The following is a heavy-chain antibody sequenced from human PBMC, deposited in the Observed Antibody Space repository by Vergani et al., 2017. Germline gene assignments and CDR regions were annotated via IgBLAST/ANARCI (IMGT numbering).Heavy chain of an antibody. CDR2: INRTGSR. V-gene: IGHV1-2*02. Sequence: LVQSGPEVKEPGAFVKVSCLVSGYPFTDFFLAWGRQIPGERPEWRGWINRTGSRRYAEQFEGRVTVTTDTSIKKVFLEMTGLRSDDRAVYSCVRSRSFYFDNWGQGTLSTVSS. CDR1: GYPFTDFF. CDR3: VRSRSFYFDN. J-gene: IGHJ4*02.